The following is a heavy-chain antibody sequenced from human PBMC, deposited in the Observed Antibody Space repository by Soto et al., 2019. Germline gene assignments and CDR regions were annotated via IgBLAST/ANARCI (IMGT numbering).Heavy chain of an antibody. D-gene: IGHD3-16*01. CDR2: ISAFNGQT. V-gene: IGHV1-18*01. CDR1: GYTFTSYG. J-gene: IGHJ6*02. Sequence: ASVRVSCKASGYTFTSYGVSWVRQAPGQGLEWMGWISAFNGQTNYIQKVQGRVTLTTEASTSTAYMELRSLRSDDTAVYYCARGGDYYYGLDVWGQGTTVTVSS. CDR3: ARGGDYYYGLDV.